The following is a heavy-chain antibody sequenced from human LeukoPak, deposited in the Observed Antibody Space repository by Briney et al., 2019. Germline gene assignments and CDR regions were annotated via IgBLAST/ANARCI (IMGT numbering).Heavy chain of an antibody. D-gene: IGHD4-23*01. CDR3: ARGYAGTLFY. V-gene: IGHV3-48*04. CDR2: ISSSGSTI. Sequence: GGSLRLSCAASGLTFSSYSMNWVRQAPGKGLEWVSYISSSGSTIYYADSVKGRFTISRDNAKNSLYVQMNSLRAEDTAVYYCARGYAGTLFYWGQGTLVTVSS. J-gene: IGHJ4*02. CDR1: GLTFSSYS.